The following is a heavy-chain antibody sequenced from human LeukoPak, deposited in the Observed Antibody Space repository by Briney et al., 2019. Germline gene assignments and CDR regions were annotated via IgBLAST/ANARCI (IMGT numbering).Heavy chain of an antibody. Sequence: PSETLSLTCTVSGGSISSYYWSWIRQPPGKGLEWIGSIYYSGSTYYNPSLKSRVTISVDTFKNQFSLKLSSVTAADTAVYYCASYSGYRNDAFDIWGQGTMVTVSS. CDR1: GGSISSYY. D-gene: IGHD5-12*01. J-gene: IGHJ3*02. CDR3: ASYSGYRNDAFDI. V-gene: IGHV4-39*07. CDR2: IYYSGST.